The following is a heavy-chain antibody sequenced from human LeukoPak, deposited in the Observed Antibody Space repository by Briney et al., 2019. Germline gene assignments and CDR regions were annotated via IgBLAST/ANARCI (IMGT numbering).Heavy chain of an antibody. CDR2: INWNGGST. J-gene: IGHJ6*02. V-gene: IGHV3-20*04. CDR1: GLTVSSNY. CDR3: AREDYNWNDYYYYGMDV. D-gene: IGHD1-20*01. Sequence: PGGSLRLSCAASGLTVSSNYMSWVRQAPGKGLEWVSTINWNGGSTGYADSVKGRFTISRDNAKNSLFLQMNSLRAEDTAFYYCAREDYNWNDYYYYGMDVWGQGTTVTVSS.